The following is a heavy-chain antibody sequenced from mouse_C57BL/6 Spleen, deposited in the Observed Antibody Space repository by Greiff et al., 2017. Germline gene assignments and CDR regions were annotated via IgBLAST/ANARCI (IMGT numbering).Heavy chain of an antibody. J-gene: IGHJ2*01. CDR1: GYTFTSYW. D-gene: IGHD2-3*01. CDR2: IYPSDSET. Sequence: QVQLQQPGAELVRPGSSVKLSCKASGYTFTSYWMDWVKQRPGQGLEWIGNIYPSDSETHYNQKFKDKATLTVDKSSSTAYMQLSSLTSEDSAVYYCARSSYDYFDYWGQGTTLTVSS. V-gene: IGHV1-61*01. CDR3: ARSSYDYFDY.